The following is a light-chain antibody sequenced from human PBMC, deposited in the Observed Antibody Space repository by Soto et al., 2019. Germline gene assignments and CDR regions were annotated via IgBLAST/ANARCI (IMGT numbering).Light chain of an antibody. J-gene: IGKJ1*01. CDR2: GAS. CDR1: QTISSY. V-gene: IGKV1-39*01. CDR3: QQSYNTPRT. Sequence: DIQMTQSPSSLSASVGDRVSITCRASQTISSYLNWYQQKPGKAPKLLFYGASTLHSGVPSRFSVSRSGTDFTLTITSLQPEDFVTYYCQQSYNTPRTFGQGTKLEIK.